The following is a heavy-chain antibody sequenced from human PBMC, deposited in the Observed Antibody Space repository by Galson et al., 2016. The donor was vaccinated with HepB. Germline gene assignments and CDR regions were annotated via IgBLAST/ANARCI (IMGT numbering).Heavy chain of an antibody. D-gene: IGHD6-13*01. CDR3: ARGSSWYPHFDY. Sequence: SVKVSCKASGYTFTSYAMHWVRQAPGQRLEWMGWINAGNGYTKYSQRFQGRVTITRDTSANTAYMELSSLRSEYTAVYYCARGSSWYPHFDYWGHGTLVTVSS. CDR1: GYTFTSYA. CDR2: INAGNGYT. V-gene: IGHV1-3*01. J-gene: IGHJ4*01.